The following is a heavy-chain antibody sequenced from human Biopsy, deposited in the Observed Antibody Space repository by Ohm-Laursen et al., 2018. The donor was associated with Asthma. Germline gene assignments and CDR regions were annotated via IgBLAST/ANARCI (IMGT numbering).Heavy chain of an antibody. V-gene: IGHV4-30-4*02. D-gene: IGHD6-19*01. CDR1: GASIKTDDHY. CDR3: ARASVAASSNWFDP. CDR2: IHYSGST. J-gene: IGHJ5*02. Sequence: SDTLSLTCTVSGASIKTDDHYWSWLRQPPGKGLEWFGFIHYSGSTSYNPSLKGGVTILVDTSKNQFSLKLSSVTAADTAVYYCARASVAASSNWFDPWGQGTLVTVSS.